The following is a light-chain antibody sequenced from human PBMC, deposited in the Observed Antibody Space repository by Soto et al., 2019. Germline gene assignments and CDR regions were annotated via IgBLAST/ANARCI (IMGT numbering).Light chain of an antibody. CDR1: QSVNYW. CDR3: QQYDTFFPT. V-gene: IGKV1-5*03. CDR2: KAS. J-gene: IGKJ1*01. Sequence: DIQMTQFPSALSASIGDRVTITCRASQSVNYWLAWFQQKPGKAPKLLIYKASFLDGGVPLRFSGSASGTEFTLTISSLQPDDFATYYCQQYDTFFPTFGQGTKVEI.